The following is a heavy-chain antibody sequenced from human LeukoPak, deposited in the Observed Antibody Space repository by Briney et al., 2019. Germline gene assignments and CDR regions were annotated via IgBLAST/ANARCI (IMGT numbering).Heavy chain of an antibody. D-gene: IGHD5-18*01. J-gene: IGHJ4*02. V-gene: IGHV1-2*02. CDR2: INPNSGGT. Sequence: ASVKVSCKASGYTFTGYYMHWVRQAPGQGLEWMGLINPNSGGTNYAQKFQGRVTMTRDTSISTAYMELSRLRSDDTAVYYCAREQDIGMVSALDYWGQGTLVTVSS. CDR1: GYTFTGYY. CDR3: AREQDIGMVSALDY.